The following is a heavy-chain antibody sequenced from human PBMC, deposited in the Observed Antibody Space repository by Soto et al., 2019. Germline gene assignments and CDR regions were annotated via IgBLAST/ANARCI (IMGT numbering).Heavy chain of an antibody. D-gene: IGHD3-9*01. CDR2: IYHSGNT. CDR3: ARLEGLATISYYFDF. CDR1: GGSFSGSY. V-gene: IGHV4-34*01. Sequence: SETLSLTCAVYGGSFSGSYWSWICQHPGKGLEWIGRIYHSGNTYYNPSLQTRVTISVDKSKNQFSLKLNSVTAADSAVYFCARLEGLATISYYFDFWGQGALVTVSS. J-gene: IGHJ4*02.